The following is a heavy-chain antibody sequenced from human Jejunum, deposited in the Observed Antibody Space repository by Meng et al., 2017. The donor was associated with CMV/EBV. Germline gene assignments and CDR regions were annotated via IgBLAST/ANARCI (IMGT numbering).Heavy chain of an antibody. D-gene: IGHD3-22*01. CDR3: ANYYYDTSGNNWIDP. J-gene: IGHJ5*02. CDR1: ITSEEYC. V-gene: IGHV4-30-4*08. Sequence: ITSEEYCGSWSRQTTGKGLEWIGNVYYSGTTYNNTSLKRRVTMSVDTSRNQCSLNLTSVTVADTAVYYCANYYYDTSGNNWIDPWGRGALVTVSS. CDR2: VYYSGTT.